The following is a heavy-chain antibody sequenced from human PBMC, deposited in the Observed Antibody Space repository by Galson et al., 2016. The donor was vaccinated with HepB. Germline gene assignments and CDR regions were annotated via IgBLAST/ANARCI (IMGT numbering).Heavy chain of an antibody. CDR1: GDSIHSNDYY. D-gene: IGHD5-24*01. CDR2: IYYSGST. V-gene: IGHV4-39*01. Sequence: ETLSLICTVSGDSIHSNDYYWGWIRQPPGKGLEWIGSIYYSGSTYYNPSLKSRITISLDTSKNQFSLKLSSVTASDTTIYYCARHSLEYRDGWNYEYDSPRWGWFDPWGQGTLVTVSS. J-gene: IGHJ5*02. CDR3: ARHSLEYRDGWNYEYDSPRWGWFDP.